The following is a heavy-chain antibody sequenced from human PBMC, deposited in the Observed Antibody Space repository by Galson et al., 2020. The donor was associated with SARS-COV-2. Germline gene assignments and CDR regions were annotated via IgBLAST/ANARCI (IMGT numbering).Heavy chain of an antibody. CDR3: AKSAPTYQYDSSAYYPD. J-gene: IGHJ4*02. Sequence: GGSLRLSCAASGFTFGSYAMSWVRQAPGKGLQWVATVSASASDTYYADSVKGRVTISRDNSKNTLYLQMNSLRAEDTAVYFCAKSAPTYQYDSSAYYPDWGQGALVTVSS. D-gene: IGHD3-22*01. CDR1: GFTFGSYA. V-gene: IGHV3-23*01. CDR2: VSASASDT.